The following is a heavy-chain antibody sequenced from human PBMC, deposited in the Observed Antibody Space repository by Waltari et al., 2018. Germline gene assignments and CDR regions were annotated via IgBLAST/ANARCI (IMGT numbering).Heavy chain of an antibody. D-gene: IGHD2-15*01. Sequence: EVQLLESGGGLVQPGGSLRLSCAASGFSFSNSDMAWVRQAPGKGLEWVSGIRNSGGNTYYGDSVKGRFAISRDNSRNTLHLQMNGLRAEDTAIYYCTSWRVVAGTGWFDSWGQGTLVTVSS. J-gene: IGHJ5*01. CDR3: TSWRVVAGTGWFDS. CDR1: GFSFSNSD. CDR2: IRNSGGNT. V-gene: IGHV3-23*01.